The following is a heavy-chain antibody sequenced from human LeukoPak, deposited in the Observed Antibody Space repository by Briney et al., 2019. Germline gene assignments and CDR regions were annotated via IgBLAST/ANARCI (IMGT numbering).Heavy chain of an antibody. CDR3: ARGHYGLDV. J-gene: IGHJ6*02. CDR1: GFTFSSHA. V-gene: IGHV3-48*04. Sequence: GGSLRLSCAASGFTFSSHAMSWIRQTPEKGLEWISYIDLSSSTIYYADSVKGRFTISRDNARNSVYLQMNSLRAEDTAVYYCARGHYGLDVWGQGTTVTVSS. CDR2: IDLSSSTI.